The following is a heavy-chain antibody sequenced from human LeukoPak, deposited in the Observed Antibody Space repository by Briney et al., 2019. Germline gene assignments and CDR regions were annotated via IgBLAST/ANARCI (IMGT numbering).Heavy chain of an antibody. D-gene: IGHD3-3*01. CDR3: ARSSLTIFGVVHWYFDL. CDR2: ISAYNGNT. Sequence: GASVKVSCKASGYTFTSYGISWVRQAPGQGLEWMGWISAYNGNTNYAQNLQGRVTMTTDTSTNIAYMELRSLRSDDTAVYYCARSSLTIFGVVHWYFDLWGRGTLVTVSS. CDR1: GYTFTSYG. J-gene: IGHJ2*01. V-gene: IGHV1-18*01.